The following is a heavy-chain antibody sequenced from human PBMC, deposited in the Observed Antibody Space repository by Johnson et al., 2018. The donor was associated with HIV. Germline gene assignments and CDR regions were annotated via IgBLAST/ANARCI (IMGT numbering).Heavy chain of an antibody. J-gene: IGHJ3*02. Sequence: VHLVESGGGLVQPGGSLRLSCAASGFTFSSYWMSWVRQAPGKGLEWVSYISSSGTTIHYADSVKGRFTISRDNAKNSLYLQMNSLRPEDTAVYYCAKGSRALAVYDFWGGVPDAFDIWGQGTMVTVSS. CDR3: AKGSRALAVYDFWGGVPDAFDI. D-gene: IGHD3-3*01. V-gene: IGHV3-48*04. CDR2: ISSSGTTI. CDR1: GFTFSSYW.